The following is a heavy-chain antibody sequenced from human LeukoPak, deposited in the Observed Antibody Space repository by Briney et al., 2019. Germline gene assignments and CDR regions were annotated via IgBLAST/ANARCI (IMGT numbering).Heavy chain of an antibody. CDR2: IYYSGST. Sequence: SETLSLTCAVSGGSFSGYYWNWIRQPPGKGLEWIGYIYYSGSTNYNPSLKSRVTISVDTSKNQFSLKLSSVTAADTAVYYCASERFNAFDIWGQGTMVTVSS. V-gene: IGHV4-59*01. CDR1: GGSFSGYY. CDR3: ASERFNAFDI. J-gene: IGHJ3*02. D-gene: IGHD3-3*01.